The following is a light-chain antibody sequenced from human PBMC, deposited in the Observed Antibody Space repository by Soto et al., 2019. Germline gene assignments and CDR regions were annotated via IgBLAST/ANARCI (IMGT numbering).Light chain of an antibody. CDR3: TSFTSNSSLDV. CDR2: EVT. J-gene: IGLJ1*01. Sequence: QSLRSYPASVSSSLGQSITISCTGNGSDIAGYNYISWYQQLPGKAPKLMIYEVTIRPSGISNRFSGSKSGNTASLTISGLQDEDEADYDCTSFTSNSSLDVFGTGTKV. V-gene: IGLV2-14*01. CDR1: GSDIAGYNY.